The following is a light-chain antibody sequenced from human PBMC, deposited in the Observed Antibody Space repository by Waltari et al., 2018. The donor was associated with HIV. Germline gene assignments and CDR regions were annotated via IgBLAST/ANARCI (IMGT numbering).Light chain of an antibody. CDR2: GNP. CDR3: RSYDRTLGGFV. Sequence: QAILTQPPSVSGAPGQRVTISCTGTSSNIGAGFDVHWYQQAPGTAPKLLIFGNPNRPSGVPGRFSAYRFGTSASLTIAWLQADDEADYYCRSYDRTLGGFVFGSGTQVTV. V-gene: IGLV1-40*01. J-gene: IGLJ1*01. CDR1: SSNIGAGFD.